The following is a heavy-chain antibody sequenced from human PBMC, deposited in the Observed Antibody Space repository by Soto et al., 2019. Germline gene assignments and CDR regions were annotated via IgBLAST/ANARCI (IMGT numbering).Heavy chain of an antibody. CDR3: ARLYYDILTGYYPWNYYCYMDV. V-gene: IGHV4-39*01. D-gene: IGHD3-9*01. CDR2: IYYSGTT. Sequence: QLQLQESGPGLVTPSETLSLTCAVSGGSVSSTNYYWGWIRQPPGKGLEWIGSIYYSGTTYYSPSLKSRVTRSVDRSKNQFSLELSSVTAADTAVYYCARLYYDILTGYYPWNYYCYMDVWGEGTTVTVSS. J-gene: IGHJ6*03. CDR1: GGSVSSTNYY.